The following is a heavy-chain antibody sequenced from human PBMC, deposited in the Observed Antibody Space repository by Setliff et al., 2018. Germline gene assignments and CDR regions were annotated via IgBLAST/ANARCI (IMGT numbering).Heavy chain of an antibody. CDR1: GGSISSGDYY. D-gene: IGHD3-9*01. V-gene: IGHV4-30-4*08. CDR2: IYSSGST. Sequence: SETLSLTCTVSGGSISSGDYYWSWIRQPPGKGLEWIGYIYSSGSTYYNPSLKSRVTISVDTSKNHFSLKLSSVTAADAAVYYCASNILTGPYDAFDIWGRGTMVTVSS. CDR3: ASNILTGPYDAFDI. J-gene: IGHJ3*02.